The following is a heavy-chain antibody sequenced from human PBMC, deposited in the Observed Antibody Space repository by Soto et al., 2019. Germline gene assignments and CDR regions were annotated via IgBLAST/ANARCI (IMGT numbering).Heavy chain of an antibody. D-gene: IGHD3-22*01. Sequence: GGSLRLSCSGSGFIFSIYAIHWVRQAPGKGLEYVSFISIDGSITHYADSVKGRFTISRDNSKNTAYLQMSSLRPEDTAVYYCVKGEHAYDGSAYYPFDYCGQVRMVTVSP. CDR3: VKGEHAYDGSAYYPFDY. CDR2: ISIDGSIT. J-gene: IGHJ4*02. CDR1: GFIFSIYA. V-gene: IGHV3-64D*06.